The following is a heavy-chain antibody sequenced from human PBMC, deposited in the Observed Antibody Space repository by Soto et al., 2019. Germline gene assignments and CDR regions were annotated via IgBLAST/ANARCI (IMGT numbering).Heavy chain of an antibody. V-gene: IGHV6-1*01. Sequence: SQTLSLTCAISGDSVSSNSAAWNWIRQSPSRGLEWLGRTYYRSKWYNDYAVSVKSRITINPDTSKNQFSLQLNSVTPEDTAVYYYARDLSIVVVTAVTPNSYYDYMDVWGKGTTVTVSS. CDR1: GDSVSSNSAA. D-gene: IGHD2-2*02. CDR2: TYYRSKWYN. J-gene: IGHJ6*03. CDR3: ARDLSIVVVTAVTPNSYYDYMDV.